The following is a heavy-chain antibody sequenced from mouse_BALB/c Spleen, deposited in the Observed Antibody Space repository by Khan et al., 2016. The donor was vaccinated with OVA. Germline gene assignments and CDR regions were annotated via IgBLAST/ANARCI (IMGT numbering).Heavy chain of an antibody. CDR1: GYTFTNYG. V-gene: IGHV9-3-1*01. CDR3: ARGYWYFDV. J-gene: IGHJ1*01. D-gene: IGHD2-2*01. Sequence: VQLQESGPELKKPGETVKISCKASGYTFTNYGMNWVKQPPGKGLKWMGWINTYTGEPTYVDDFKGRFAFSLETSASTAYLQINNLKNEDTATYFCARGYWYFDVWGARTTVTVSS. CDR2: INTYTGEP.